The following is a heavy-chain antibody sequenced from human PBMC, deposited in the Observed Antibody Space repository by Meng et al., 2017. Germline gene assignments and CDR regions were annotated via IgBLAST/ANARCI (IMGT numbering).Heavy chain of an antibody. CDR1: GGTLRSYA. CDR3: AKEVDNWFDP. V-gene: IGHV1-69*01. CDR2: IIPIFATA. J-gene: IGHJ5*02. Sequence: VQLVQFRAEVKKAGSSVEVSCKASGGTLRSYAISWLRKAPGQGLEWMGGIIPIFATANYAQKFQGRVKITADESTSTAYMELSSMRSEDTAVYYCAKEVDNWFDPWGQGTLVTVSS. D-gene: IGHD2-15*01.